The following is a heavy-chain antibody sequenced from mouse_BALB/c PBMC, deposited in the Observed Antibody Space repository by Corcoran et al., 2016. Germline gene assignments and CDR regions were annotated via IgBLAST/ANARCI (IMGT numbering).Heavy chain of an antibody. CDR2: IYPGSGNT. J-gene: IGHJ3*01. Sequence: QIQLQQSGPALVKPGASVKISCKASGYTFTDYYINWVKQKPGQGLEGIGWIYPGSGNTKYNEKCKGKATLTVDTSSSTAYRQLSSLTSEDTAVYFCARGAGAYWGQGTLVTVSA. CDR1: GYTFTDYY. V-gene: IGHV1-84*02. CDR3: ARGAGAY.